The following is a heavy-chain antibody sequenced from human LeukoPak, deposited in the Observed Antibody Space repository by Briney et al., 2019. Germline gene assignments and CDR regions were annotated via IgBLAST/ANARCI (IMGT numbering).Heavy chain of an antibody. CDR2: IIPILGIA. D-gene: IGHD5-12*01. V-gene: IGHV1-69*04. Sequence: ASVKVSCKASGGTFSSYAISWVRQAPGQGLEWMGRIIPILGIANYAQKFQGRVTITADKSTSTAYMELSSLRSEDTAVYYCARLWLRVPHLDYWGQGTLVTVSS. J-gene: IGHJ4*02. CDR1: GGTFSSYA. CDR3: ARLWLRVPHLDY.